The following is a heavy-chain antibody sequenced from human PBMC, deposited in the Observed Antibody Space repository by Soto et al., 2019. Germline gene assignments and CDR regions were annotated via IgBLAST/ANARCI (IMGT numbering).Heavy chain of an antibody. Sequence: QLQLQESGPGLVKPSETLSLTCTVAGGSISSSSYYWVWIRQPPGKGLEWIGSIYDSGSTYYNPSLKSRVTKPVDTSKNPFSLKLSSVTAADTAVYYYARSGDSSGYSPYYFDYWGQGTLVTVSS. CDR3: ARSGDSSGYSPYYFDY. D-gene: IGHD3-22*01. J-gene: IGHJ4*02. CDR1: GGSISSSSYY. CDR2: IYDSGST. V-gene: IGHV4-39*01.